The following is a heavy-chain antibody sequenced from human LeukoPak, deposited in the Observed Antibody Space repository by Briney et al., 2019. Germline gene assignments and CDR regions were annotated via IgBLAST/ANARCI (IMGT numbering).Heavy chain of an antibody. CDR2: IYTSGST. Sequence: SETLSLTCTVSGGSISSGSYYGSWLRQPAGKGGEGIGLIYTSGSTTYIPSLKRRVTISVDTSKHQFSLKLSSVTAADTAVYYCASHRYYAFWSGSFDPWGQGTLVTVSS. D-gene: IGHD3-3*01. CDR3: ASHRYYAFWSGSFDP. CDR1: GGSISSGSYY. V-gene: IGHV4-61*02. J-gene: IGHJ5*02.